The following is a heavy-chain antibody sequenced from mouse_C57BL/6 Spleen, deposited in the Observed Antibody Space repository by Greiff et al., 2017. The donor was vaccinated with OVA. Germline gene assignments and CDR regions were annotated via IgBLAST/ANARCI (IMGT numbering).Heavy chain of an antibody. J-gene: IGHJ4*01. D-gene: IGHD2-5*01. CDR2: IHPNSGST. CDR3: ARPYYSNQDYAMDY. CDR1: GYTFTSYW. V-gene: IGHV1-64*01. Sequence: QVQLQQPGAELVKPGASVKLSCKASGYTFTSYWMHWVKQRPGQGLEWIGMIHPNSGSTNYNEKFKSKATLTVDKSSSTAYMQLSSLTSEDSAVYYCARPYYSNQDYAMDYWGQGTSVTVSS.